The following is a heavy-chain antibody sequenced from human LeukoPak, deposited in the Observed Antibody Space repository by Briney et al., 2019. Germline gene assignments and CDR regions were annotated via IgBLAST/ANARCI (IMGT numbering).Heavy chain of an antibody. V-gene: IGHV3-23*01. CDR3: AKVDLPLIVVVNPSFDY. Sequence: PGGSLRLSCAASGFTFSSYGMSWVRQAPGKGLEWVSAISGSGGSTYYADSVKGRFTISRDNSRNTLYLQMNSLRAEDTAVYYCAKVDLPLIVVVNPSFDYWGQGTLVTVSS. CDR2: ISGSGGST. CDR1: GFTFSSYG. D-gene: IGHD3-22*01. J-gene: IGHJ4*02.